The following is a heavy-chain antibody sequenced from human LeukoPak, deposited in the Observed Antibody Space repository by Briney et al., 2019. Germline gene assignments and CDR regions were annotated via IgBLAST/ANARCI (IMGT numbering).Heavy chain of an antibody. Sequence: PSETLSLTCAVYGGSFSGYYWSWIRQPPGKGLEWIGEINHSGSTYYNPSLKSRVTISVDRSKNQFSLKLSSVTAADTAVYYCARSSAAARVFDYWGQGTLVTVSS. D-gene: IGHD2-15*01. CDR3: ARSSAAARVFDY. CDR1: GGSFSGYY. V-gene: IGHV4-34*01. CDR2: INHSGST. J-gene: IGHJ4*02.